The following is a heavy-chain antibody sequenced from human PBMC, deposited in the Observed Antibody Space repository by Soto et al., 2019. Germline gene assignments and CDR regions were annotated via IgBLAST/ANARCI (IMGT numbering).Heavy chain of an antibody. J-gene: IGHJ5*01. D-gene: IGHD3-10*01. Sequence: VQLQESGPRLVEPSGTLSLTCSVSGGSITSHYWWTWVRQSPGKGLEWIGEIFHSGSTTSNPSLGSRVTISADKSKTQFSLKLTSVTAADTAVYYCAKDGETSPQTGGGWFDSWGQGILVIVSS. CDR1: GGSITSHYW. V-gene: IGHV4-4*02. CDR2: IFHSGST. CDR3: AKDGETSPQTGGGWFDS.